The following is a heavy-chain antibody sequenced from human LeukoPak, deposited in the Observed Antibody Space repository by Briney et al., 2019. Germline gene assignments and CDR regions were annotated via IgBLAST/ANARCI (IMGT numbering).Heavy chain of an antibody. CDR3: ARLRVVRGVIDADFDY. CDR2: IYYSGST. CDR1: GGSISSSSYY. V-gene: IGHV4-39*01. Sequence: SETLSLTCTVSGGSISSSSYYWGWIRQPPGKGLEWIGSIYYSGSTYYNPSLKSRVTISVDTSKNQFSLKLSSVTAADTAVYYCARLRVVRGVIDADFDYWGQGTLVTVSS. J-gene: IGHJ4*02. D-gene: IGHD3-10*01.